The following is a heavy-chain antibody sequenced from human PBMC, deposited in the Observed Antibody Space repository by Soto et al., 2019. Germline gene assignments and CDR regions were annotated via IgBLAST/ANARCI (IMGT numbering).Heavy chain of an antibody. Sequence: PGESLKISCKESGYSFAGYWITWVRQKPGKGLEWMGRIDPSDSQTYYSPSFRGHVTISATKSITTVFLQWSSLRASDTAMYYCARQIYDSDTGPNFQYYFDSWGKGTPVTVSS. D-gene: IGHD3-22*01. CDR2: IDPSDSQT. V-gene: IGHV5-10-1*01. J-gene: IGHJ4*02. CDR3: ARQIYDSDTGPNFQYYFDS. CDR1: GYSFAGYW.